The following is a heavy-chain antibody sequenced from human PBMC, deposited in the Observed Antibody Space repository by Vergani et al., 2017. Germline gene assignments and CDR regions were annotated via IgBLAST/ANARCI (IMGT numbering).Heavy chain of an antibody. CDR3: ARDGGEYDKDALDV. CDR1: GSSITYGAFY. Sequence: QLQLQESGPGLVKPSETPSLICTVSGSSITYGAFYWGWIRQSPGKGLEWIGSIYYSENKFYNPSLESRVTLSIDTTRNQFSLKLKSVTAADTAVYYCARDGGEYDKDALDVWGQGTKVTVTS. V-gene: IGHV4-39*02. D-gene: IGHD2-21*01. J-gene: IGHJ3*01. CDR2: IYYSENK.